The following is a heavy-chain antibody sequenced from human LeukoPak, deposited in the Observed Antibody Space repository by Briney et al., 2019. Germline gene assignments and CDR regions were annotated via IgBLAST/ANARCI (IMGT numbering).Heavy chain of an antibody. V-gene: IGHV4-61*02. J-gene: IGHJ3*02. D-gene: IGHD1-14*01. CDR2: IYTSGST. CDR1: GGSISSGSYY. Sequence: PSETLSLTCTVSGGSISSGSYYWSWIRQPAGKGLEWIGRIYTSGSTNYNPSLKSRVTISVDTSKNQFSLKLSSVTAADTAVYYCARDPEDDAFDIWGQGTMVTVSS. CDR3: ARDPEDDAFDI.